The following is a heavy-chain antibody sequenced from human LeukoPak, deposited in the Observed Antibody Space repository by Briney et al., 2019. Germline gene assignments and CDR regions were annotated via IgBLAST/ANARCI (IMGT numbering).Heavy chain of an antibody. V-gene: IGHV1-2*05. D-gene: IGHD1-7*01. Sequence: ASVKVSCKASGYTFTSYDINWVRQATGQGLEWMGRINPNSGGTNYAQKFQGRVTMTRDTSISTAYMELSRLRSDDTGVYYCARVVWTRTTGRYYFDYWGQGTLVTVSS. J-gene: IGHJ4*02. CDR2: INPNSGGT. CDR1: GYTFTSYD. CDR3: ARVVWTRTTGRYYFDY.